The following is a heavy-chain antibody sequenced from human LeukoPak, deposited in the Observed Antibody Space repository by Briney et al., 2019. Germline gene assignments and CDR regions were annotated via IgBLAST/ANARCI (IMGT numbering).Heavy chain of an antibody. J-gene: IGHJ4*02. V-gene: IGHV3-53*01. CDR1: GFTVSSNY. D-gene: IGHD6-19*01. Sequence: PGGSLRLSCAASGFTVSSNYMSWVRQAPGKGLEWLAVIYSGSSTYYADSVKGRFTISRDNSKNTLYLQMNSLRAEDTAVYYCARDRSSGWCVYDYWGQGTLVTVSS. CDR3: ARDRSSGWCVYDY. CDR2: IYSGSST.